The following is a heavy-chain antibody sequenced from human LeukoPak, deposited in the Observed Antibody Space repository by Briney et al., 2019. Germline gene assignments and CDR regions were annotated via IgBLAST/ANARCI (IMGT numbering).Heavy chain of an antibody. V-gene: IGHV1-69*01. CDR2: IIPIFGTA. Sequence: SVKVSCKASGGTFSSYAINWVRQAPGQGLEWMGGIIPIFGTANYAQKFQGRVTITADESTSTAYMELSSLRSEDTAVYYCARAGYSYYGSGSYFLPWGQGTLVTVSS. CDR3: ARAGYSYYGSGSYFLP. D-gene: IGHD3-10*01. J-gene: IGHJ5*02. CDR1: GGTFSSYA.